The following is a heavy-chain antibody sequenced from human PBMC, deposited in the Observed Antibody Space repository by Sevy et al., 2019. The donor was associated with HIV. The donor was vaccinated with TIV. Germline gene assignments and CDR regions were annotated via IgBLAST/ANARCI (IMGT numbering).Heavy chain of an antibody. CDR3: ARRRGVVLVPAAPFDY. D-gene: IGHD2-2*01. V-gene: IGHV3-9*01. Sequence: GGSLRLSCAASGFTFDDYAMHWVRQAPGKGLEWVSGISWNSGTIGYADSVKGRFTISRDNAKNSLYLQMNSLRAEDTALYYCARRRGVVLVPAAPFDYWGQGTLVTVSS. CDR2: ISWNSGTI. J-gene: IGHJ4*02. CDR1: GFTFDDYA.